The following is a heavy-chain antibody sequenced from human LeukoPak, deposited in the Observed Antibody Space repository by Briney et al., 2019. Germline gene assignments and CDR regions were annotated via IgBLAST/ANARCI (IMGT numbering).Heavy chain of an antibody. J-gene: IGHJ4*02. Sequence: GGSLRLSCAASGFTFSSYAMHWVRQAPGKGLEWVAVILYDGSNKYYADSVKGRFTISRDNSKNTLYLQMNSLRAEDTAVYYCARDWVSMVRGASQGYWGQGTLVTVSS. V-gene: IGHV3-30-3*01. CDR2: ILYDGSNK. CDR3: ARDWVSMVRGASQGY. D-gene: IGHD3-10*01. CDR1: GFTFSSYA.